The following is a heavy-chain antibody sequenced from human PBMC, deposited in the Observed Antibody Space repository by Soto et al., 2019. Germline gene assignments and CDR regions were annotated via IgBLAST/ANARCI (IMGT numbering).Heavy chain of an antibody. J-gene: IGHJ5*02. CDR2: IRTKANSYAT. Sequence: EVQLVESGGGLVQPGGSLKLSCAASGLTFSGSAMNWVRQASGKGLEWVGRIRTKANSYATAYAASVKGRFTISRDDSMNTAYLQMNSLKTEDTAVYYCSRPPYYGSGSYEGSWGQGTLVTVSS. V-gene: IGHV3-73*02. CDR3: SRPPYYGSGSYEGS. D-gene: IGHD3-10*01. CDR1: GLTFSGSA.